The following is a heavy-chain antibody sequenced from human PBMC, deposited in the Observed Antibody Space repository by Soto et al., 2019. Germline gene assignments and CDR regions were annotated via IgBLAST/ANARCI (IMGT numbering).Heavy chain of an antibody. Sequence: PSETLSLTCAVYGGSFSGYYWSWIRQPPGKGLEWIGEINHSGSTNYNPSLKSRVTISVDTSKNQFSLKLSSVTAADTAVYYCARAIDGGTTAEKNWFDPWGQGTLVTVSS. D-gene: IGHD4-17*01. CDR3: ARAIDGGTTAEKNWFDP. J-gene: IGHJ5*02. V-gene: IGHV4-34*01. CDR2: INHSGST. CDR1: GGSFSGYY.